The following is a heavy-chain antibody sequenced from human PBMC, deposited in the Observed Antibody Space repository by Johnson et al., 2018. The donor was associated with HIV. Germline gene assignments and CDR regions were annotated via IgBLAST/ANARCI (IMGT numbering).Heavy chain of an antibody. D-gene: IGHD6-13*01. CDR1: GFTFDDYG. Sequence: VQLVESGGGVVRPGGSLRLSCAASGFTFDDYGMSWVRQGPGKGLEWVSGINWNGGSPGYVDSVKGRFTISRDNARNSLFLQLNSLRVEDTALSYCARDEPGSSWAFDIWGQGTMVTVSS. CDR2: INWNGGSP. V-gene: IGHV3-20*04. CDR3: ARDEPGSSWAFDI. J-gene: IGHJ3*02.